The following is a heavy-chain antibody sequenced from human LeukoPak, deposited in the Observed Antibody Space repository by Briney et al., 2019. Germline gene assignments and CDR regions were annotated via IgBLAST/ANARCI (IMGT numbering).Heavy chain of an antibody. V-gene: IGHV3-73*01. J-gene: IGHJ5*02. D-gene: IGHD2-2*01. Sequence: PGGSLKLSCAASGFTFSGSAMHWVRQASGKGLEWVGRIRSKANSYATAYAASVKGRFTISRDDSKNTAYLQMNSLKTEDTAVYYCISTSWGSFGPWGQGTLVTVSS. CDR1: GFTFSGSA. CDR3: ISTSWGSFGP. CDR2: IRSKANSYAT.